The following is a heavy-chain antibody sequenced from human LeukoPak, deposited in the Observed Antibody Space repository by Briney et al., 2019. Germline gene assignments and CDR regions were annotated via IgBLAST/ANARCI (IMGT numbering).Heavy chain of an antibody. D-gene: IGHD6-19*01. V-gene: IGHV4-30-4*01. J-gene: IGHJ6*02. CDR2: IYYSGST. CDR3: AREGWLGHYGMDV. CDR1: GGSISSGDYS. Sequence: PSETLSLTCTVSGGSISSGDYSWSWIRQPPGKGLEWIGYIYYSGSTYYNPSLKSRVTISVDTSKNQFSLKLSSVTAADTAVYYCAREGWLGHYGMDVWGQGTTVTVSS.